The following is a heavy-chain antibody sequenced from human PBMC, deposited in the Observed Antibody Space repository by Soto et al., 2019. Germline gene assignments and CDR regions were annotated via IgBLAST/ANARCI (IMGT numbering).Heavy chain of an antibody. J-gene: IGHJ4*02. CDR1: GFTFSIYT. V-gene: IGHV3-30*04. CDR3: ARDNWNDETLFDY. Sequence: QVRLVESGGGVVQPGRSLRLSCAVSGFTFSIYTMHWVRQAPGKGLEWVSLISSDGAIKYYADSVKGRFTISRDHSENPVYLQMNSLRPEDTAVYYRARDNWNDETLFDYWGQGTLVTVSS. CDR2: ISSDGAIK. D-gene: IGHD1-20*01.